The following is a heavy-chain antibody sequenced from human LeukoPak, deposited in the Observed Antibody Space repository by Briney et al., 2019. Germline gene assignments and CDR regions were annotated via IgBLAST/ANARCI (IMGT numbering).Heavy chain of an antibody. CDR3: ARASIAAAGTPYDY. Sequence: GASVKVSCKASGYTFTSYGISWVRQAPGQGLEWMGWISAYNGNTNYARKLQGRVTMTTDTSTSTAYMELRSLRSDDTAVYYCARASIAAAGTPYDYWGQGTLVTVSS. CDR1: GYTFTSYG. D-gene: IGHD6-13*01. J-gene: IGHJ4*02. V-gene: IGHV1-18*01. CDR2: ISAYNGNT.